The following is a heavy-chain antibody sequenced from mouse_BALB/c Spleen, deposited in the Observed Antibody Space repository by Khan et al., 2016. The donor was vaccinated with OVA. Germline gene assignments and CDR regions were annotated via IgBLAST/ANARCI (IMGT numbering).Heavy chain of an antibody. V-gene: IGHV3-2*02. CDR3: ARRAYYATWYFDV. J-gene: IGHJ1*01. CDR2: ISYSGST. D-gene: IGHD2-10*01. CDR1: GYSITSDYA. Sequence: EVQLQESGPGLVKPSQSLSLTCTVTGYSITSDYAWNWIRQFPGNKLEWMGYISYSGSTNYNPSLKSRISITRDTSKNQFFLQLNSVTTGDTATYYCARRAYYATWYFDVWGAGTTVTVSS.